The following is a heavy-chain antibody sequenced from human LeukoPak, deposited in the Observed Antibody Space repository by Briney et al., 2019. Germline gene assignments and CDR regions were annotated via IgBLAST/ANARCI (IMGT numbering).Heavy chain of an antibody. J-gene: IGHJ4*02. CDR2: IYYSGST. Sequence: PSETLSLTCAVSGGSFSGYYWSWIRQPPGKGLEWIGYIYYSGSTNYNPSLKSRVTISVDTSKNQFSLKLSSVTAADTAVYYCARGPSGSYLDYWGQGTLVTVSS. CDR3: ARGPSGSYLDY. V-gene: IGHV4-59*01. CDR1: GGSFSGYY. D-gene: IGHD1-26*01.